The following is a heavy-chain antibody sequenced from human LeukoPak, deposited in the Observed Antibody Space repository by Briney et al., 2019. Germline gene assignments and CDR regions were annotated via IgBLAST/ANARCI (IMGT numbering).Heavy chain of an antibody. Sequence: GGSLRLSCTASEFTFDDYGMSWVRQVPGKGLEWVSAISWNSVYIGYADSVKGRFTISRDNAKNSLHLQMNSLRAEDTAVYYCARDDRDISSYRFDYWGHGILVTVSS. CDR3: ARDDRDISSYRFDY. V-gene: IGHV3-20*04. CDR1: EFTFDDYG. CDR2: ISWNSVYI. D-gene: IGHD6-6*01. J-gene: IGHJ4*01.